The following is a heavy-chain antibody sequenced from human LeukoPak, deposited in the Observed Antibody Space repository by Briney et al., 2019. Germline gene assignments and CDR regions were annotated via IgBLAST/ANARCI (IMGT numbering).Heavy chain of an antibody. J-gene: IGHJ5*02. CDR3: AKDHWFDP. CDR2: ISYDGSNE. Sequence: GGSLRLSCAASGFTFSSYGIHWVRQAPGKGLEWVAVISYDGSNEYYADSVKGRFTISRDNSKNTMYLQMNSLRAEDTAVYYCAKDHWFDPWGQGTLVTVSS. V-gene: IGHV3-33*05. CDR1: GFTFSSYG.